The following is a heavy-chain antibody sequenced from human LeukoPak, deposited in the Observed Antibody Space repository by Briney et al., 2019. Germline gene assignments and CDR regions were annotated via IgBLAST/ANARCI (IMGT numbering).Heavy chain of an antibody. J-gene: IGHJ5*02. Sequence: ASVKVSCKASGGTFNSYATSWVRQAPGQGLEWMGRIIPILGIANYAQKFQGRVTITADKSTSTAYMELSSLRSEDTAVYYCAREFETNWFDPWGQGTLVTVSS. CDR1: GGTFNSYA. CDR2: IIPILGIA. CDR3: AREFETNWFDP. V-gene: IGHV1-69*04.